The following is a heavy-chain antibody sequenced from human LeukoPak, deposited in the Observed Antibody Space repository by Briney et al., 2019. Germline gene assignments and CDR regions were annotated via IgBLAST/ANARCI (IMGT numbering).Heavy chain of an antibody. D-gene: IGHD2-15*01. CDR2: IFYSGST. CDR3: ASSPGYCSGGSCYPYYFDY. V-gene: IGHV4-39*01. Sequence: SETLSLTCTVSGGSTSSSSYYWGWIRQPPGKGLEWIGSIFYSGSTYYNPSLKSRVTISVDKSKNQFSLKLSSVTAADTAVYYCASSPGYCSGGSCYPYYFDYWGQGTLVTVSS. J-gene: IGHJ4*02. CDR1: GGSTSSSSYY.